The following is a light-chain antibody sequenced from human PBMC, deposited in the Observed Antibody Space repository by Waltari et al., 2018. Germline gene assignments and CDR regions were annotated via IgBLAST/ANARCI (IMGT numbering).Light chain of an antibody. CDR2: QDI. Sequence: QQKPGQSPVMVINQDIKRPPGCPAGFSGSHSGNTATLTISGTQAMDEADYYCQTWDSSTAYWVFGGGTKLTVL. J-gene: IGLJ3*02. CDR3: QTWDSSTAYWV. V-gene: IGLV3-1*01.